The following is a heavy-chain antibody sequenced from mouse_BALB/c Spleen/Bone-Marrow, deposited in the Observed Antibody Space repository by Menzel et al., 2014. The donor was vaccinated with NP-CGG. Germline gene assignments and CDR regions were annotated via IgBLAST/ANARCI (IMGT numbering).Heavy chain of an antibody. D-gene: IGHD4-1*01. J-gene: IGHJ2*01. Sequence: EVKLVESGGGLVQPGGSRKLSCAASGFTFSSFGMHWVRQAPEKGLEWVAYINSGSGTIYYADTVKGRSTISRDNPKNHLLMQMTSLRSEDTAMYYCTRGGNWDDFDYWGQGTTLAVSS. V-gene: IGHV5-17*02. CDR1: GFTFSSFG. CDR3: TRGGNWDDFDY. CDR2: INSGSGTI.